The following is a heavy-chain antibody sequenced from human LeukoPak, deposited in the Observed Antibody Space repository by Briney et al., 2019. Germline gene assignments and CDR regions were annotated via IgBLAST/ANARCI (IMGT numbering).Heavy chain of an antibody. CDR1: GFTFSSAW. V-gene: IGHV3-21*01. J-gene: IGHJ4*02. CDR3: ARDLNYYDSSGYGYYFDY. CDR2: VIKASSYI. D-gene: IGHD3-22*01. Sequence: GGSLRLSCAASGFTFSSAWMHWVRQAPGKGLEWVSSVIKASSYIYYADSVKGRFTISRDNAKNSLYLQMNSLRAEDTAVYYCARDLNYYDSSGYGYYFDYWGQGTLVAVSS.